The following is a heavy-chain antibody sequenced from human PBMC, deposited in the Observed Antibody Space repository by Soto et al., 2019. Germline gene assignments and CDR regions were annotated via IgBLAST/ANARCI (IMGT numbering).Heavy chain of an antibody. CDR3: ATQTISYTWGV. CDR2: RSRGDER. J-gene: IGHJ6*02. D-gene: IGHD3-16*01. V-gene: IGHV4-4*02. CDR1: GAPITTTKW. Sequence: QVQLQASGPGLVKPSATLSLTCTVSGAPITTTKWWAWVRRPPGKGLEWIGERSRGDERSSNPSLEGRFTMSLDKSNNHFSLKLTSVTSADTAIYYCATQTISYTWGVWGRGTSVTVSS.